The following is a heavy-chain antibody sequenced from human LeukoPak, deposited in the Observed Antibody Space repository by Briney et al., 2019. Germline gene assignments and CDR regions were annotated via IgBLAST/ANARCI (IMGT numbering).Heavy chain of an antibody. CDR2: IKQDGSDK. Sequence: GGSLRLSCATSGFSFSSYWMSWVRQAPGKGLEWVANIKQDGSDKYYLTSVRGRFTISRDNAKNSLFLQMNSLRVEDTAVYYCARGGGHLDCWGQGILVTVSS. D-gene: IGHD4-23*01. CDR3: ARGGGHLDC. J-gene: IGHJ4*02. V-gene: IGHV3-7*03. CDR1: GFSFSSYW.